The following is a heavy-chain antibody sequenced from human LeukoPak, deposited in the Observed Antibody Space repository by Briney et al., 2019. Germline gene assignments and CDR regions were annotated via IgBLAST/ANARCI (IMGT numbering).Heavy chain of an antibody. Sequence: GGSLRLSCAASGFTFDDYAMHWVRQAPGKGLEWVSGISWNSGSIGYADSVKGRFTISRDNAKNSLYLQMNSLRAEDTALYYCAKTDTYYYGSGSFIDPGSFDYWGQGTLVTVSS. J-gene: IGHJ4*02. CDR2: ISWNSGSI. CDR3: AKTDTYYYGSGSFIDPGSFDY. D-gene: IGHD3-10*01. V-gene: IGHV3-9*01. CDR1: GFTFDDYA.